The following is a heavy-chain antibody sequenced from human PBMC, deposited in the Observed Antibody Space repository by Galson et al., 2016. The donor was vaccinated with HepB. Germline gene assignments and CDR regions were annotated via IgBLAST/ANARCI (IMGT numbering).Heavy chain of an antibody. CDR3: AGLYGSGNYHWFDP. D-gene: IGHD3-10*01. Sequence: SETLSLTCTVSGPSMRTYSWAWIRHSPGKGLEWIGSFHFNGNTNYNPSLTSRVAMSVDTSKGNFSLTLTSVTAADSAVYYCAGLYGSGNYHWFDPWGQGTLVTVSS. V-gene: IGHV4-59*01. J-gene: IGHJ5*02. CDR2: FHFNGNT. CDR1: GPSMRTYS.